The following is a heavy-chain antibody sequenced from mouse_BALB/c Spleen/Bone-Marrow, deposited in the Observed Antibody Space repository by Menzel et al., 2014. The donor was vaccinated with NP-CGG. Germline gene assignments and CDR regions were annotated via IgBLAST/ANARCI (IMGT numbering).Heavy chain of an antibody. D-gene: IGHD4-1*02. CDR2: ITPSSDHT. V-gene: IGHV1-4*01. J-gene: IGHJ4*01. CDR3: SRSTFAHVMDS. CDR1: GYTFTSYT. Sequence: VQGVESGAELARPGASVKMSCKASGYTFTSYTMHWVKQRPGQGLEWIGYITPSSDHTNYNQKFKDRATLTADKSSSTAYMQLSSLTSEDSAIYYCSRSTFAHVMDSWGQGTSVTVSS.